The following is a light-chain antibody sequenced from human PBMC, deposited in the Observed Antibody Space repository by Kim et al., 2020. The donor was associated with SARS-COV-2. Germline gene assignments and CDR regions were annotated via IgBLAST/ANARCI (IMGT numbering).Light chain of an antibody. CDR2: AAS. CDR3: VQDYNYPRT. V-gene: IGKV1-6*01. CDR1: QGIRND. Sequence: ASVGDGVTITCRASQGIRNDLAWYQHRPGRAPKLLIYAASSLQSGVPSRFSGSGSGTDFTLTISSLQPEDFATYYCVQDYNYPRTFRQGTKVDIK. J-gene: IGKJ1*01.